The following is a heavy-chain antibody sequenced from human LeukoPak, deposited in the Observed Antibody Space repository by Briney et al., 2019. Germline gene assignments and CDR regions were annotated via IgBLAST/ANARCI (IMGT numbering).Heavy chain of an antibody. Sequence: SSETLSLTCTVSGGSISSSSYYWGWIRQPPGKGLEWIGSIYYSGSTYYNPSLKSRVTISVDTSKNQFSLKLSSVTAADTAVYYCARVNDFWSGLNEYNWFDPWGQGTLVTVSS. V-gene: IGHV4-39*01. CDR3: ARVNDFWSGLNEYNWFDP. CDR1: GGSISSSSYY. D-gene: IGHD3-3*01. J-gene: IGHJ5*02. CDR2: IYYSGST.